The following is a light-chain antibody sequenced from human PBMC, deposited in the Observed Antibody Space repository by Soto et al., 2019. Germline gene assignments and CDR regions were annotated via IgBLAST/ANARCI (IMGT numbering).Light chain of an antibody. CDR1: QGISSA. Sequence: AIQLTQSPSSLSASVGDRVTITCRASQGISSALAWFRQKPGKAPKLLIYDASSLEGGVPSRFSGSGSGTDFTLTISSLQPEDFATYYCQQFNSYPRTFGQGTKVEIK. CDR3: QQFNSYPRT. CDR2: DAS. V-gene: IGKV1-13*02. J-gene: IGKJ1*01.